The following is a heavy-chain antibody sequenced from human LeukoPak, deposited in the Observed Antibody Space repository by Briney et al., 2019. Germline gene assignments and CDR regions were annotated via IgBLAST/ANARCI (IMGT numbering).Heavy chain of an antibody. CDR3: ASVRGYSSGWYASGFDP. CDR2: IYYSGSS. D-gene: IGHD6-19*01. V-gene: IGHV4-39*07. J-gene: IGHJ5*02. Sequence: SETLSLTCTVSGGSISSSSYYWGWIRQPPGKGPEWIGSIYYSGSSNYNPSLKSRVTISLDTSKNQFSLKLTSVTAADTAVYYCASVRGYSSGWYASGFDPWGQGTLVTVSS. CDR1: GGSISSSSYY.